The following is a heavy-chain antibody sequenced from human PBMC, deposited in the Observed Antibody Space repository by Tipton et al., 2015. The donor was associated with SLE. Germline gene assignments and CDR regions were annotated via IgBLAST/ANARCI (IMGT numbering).Heavy chain of an antibody. Sequence: TLSLTCAVSGGSIGSTTYHWGWIRQPPGKGLEWIGEINHSGSTNYNPSLKSRVTISVDTSKNQFSLKLSSVTAADTAVYYCARGSDRSGYFGAFDIWGQGATVTVSS. CDR1: GGSIGSTTYH. CDR2: INHSGST. CDR3: ARGSDRSGYFGAFDI. V-gene: IGHV4-39*07. D-gene: IGHD3-22*01. J-gene: IGHJ3*02.